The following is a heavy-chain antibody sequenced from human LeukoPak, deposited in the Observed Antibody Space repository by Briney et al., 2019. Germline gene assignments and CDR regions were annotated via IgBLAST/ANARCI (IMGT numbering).Heavy chain of an antibody. D-gene: IGHD1-26*01. V-gene: IGHV3-74*01. CDR2: INSDGSST. CDR1: GFTFSSHW. Sequence: SGGSLRLSCAASGFTFSSHWMHWVRQAPGKGLVWVSRINSDGSSTSYADSVKGRFTISRDNAKNTLYLQMNSLRAEDTAVYYCARAGGPGDYVVYWGQGTLVTVSS. J-gene: IGHJ4*02. CDR3: ARAGGPGDYVVY.